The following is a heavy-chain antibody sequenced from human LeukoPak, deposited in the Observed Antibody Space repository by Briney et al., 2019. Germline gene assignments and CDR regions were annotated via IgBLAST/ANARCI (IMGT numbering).Heavy chain of an antibody. CDR3: ARAFYSSWIFDY. Sequence: PGGSLRLSCAASGFTFSDYYMSWIRQAPGKGLEWVSYISSSGSTIYYADSVKGRFTISRDNAKKSLYLQMNSLRAEDTAVYYCARAFYSSWIFDYWGQGTLVTVSS. J-gene: IGHJ4*02. CDR2: ISSSGSTI. D-gene: IGHD6-6*01. V-gene: IGHV3-11*01. CDR1: GFTFSDYY.